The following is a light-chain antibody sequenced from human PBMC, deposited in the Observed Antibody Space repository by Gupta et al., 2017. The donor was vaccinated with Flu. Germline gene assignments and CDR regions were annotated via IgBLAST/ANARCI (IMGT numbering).Light chain of an antibody. CDR1: KLGDKY. CDR3: QAWDSGTEV. Sequence: SYELTQQPSVSVSPGQTASIPCSGDKLGDKYVFWYQQKPGQSPVLVPYQNGKRPSGIPERFSGSNSGNTATLTISGTQALDEGEYYCQAWDSGTEVFGTGTKVTVL. CDR2: QNG. J-gene: IGLJ1*01. V-gene: IGLV3-1*01.